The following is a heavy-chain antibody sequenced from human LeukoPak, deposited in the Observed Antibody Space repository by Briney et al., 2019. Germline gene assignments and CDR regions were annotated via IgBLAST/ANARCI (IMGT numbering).Heavy chain of an antibody. CDR2: IIPIFGTA. CDR3: ARDCSGGSCAYFDY. CDR1: GGTFSSYA. J-gene: IGHJ4*02. V-gene: IGHV1-69*05. Sequence: ASVKVSCKASGGTFSSYAISWVLQAPGQGLEWMGRIIPIFGTANYAQKFQGRVTINTDESTSTAYMELSSLRSEDTAVYYCARDCSGGSCAYFDYWGQGTLVTVSS. D-gene: IGHD2-15*01.